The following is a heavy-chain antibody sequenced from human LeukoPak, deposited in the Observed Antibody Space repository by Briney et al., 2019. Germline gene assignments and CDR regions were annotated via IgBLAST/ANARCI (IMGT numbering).Heavy chain of an antibody. Sequence: PGGSLRLSCAASGFTFSSYAMSWVRQAPGKGLEWVSAISGSGGSTYYADSVKGRFTISRDNSKNTLYLQMNSLRAEDTAVYYCANPPRGYYGSGSDWGQGTLVTVSS. CDR3: ANPPRGYYGSGSD. D-gene: IGHD3-10*01. J-gene: IGHJ4*02. V-gene: IGHV3-23*01. CDR1: GFTFSSYA. CDR2: ISGSGGST.